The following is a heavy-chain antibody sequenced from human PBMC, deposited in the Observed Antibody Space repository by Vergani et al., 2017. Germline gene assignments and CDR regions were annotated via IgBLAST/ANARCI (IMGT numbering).Heavy chain of an antibody. CDR2: INPSGGHT. CDR3: ARGDYDILTGYRY. Sequence: QVQVVQSGAEVKKSGASVKVSCKTSGYTFSNYYMHWVRQAPGQGLEWMGIINPSGGHTNYAQKFQGRDTMTRDTSTSTVYMELSSLRSEDTAIYYCARGDYDILTGYRYWGQGTLVTVSA. D-gene: IGHD3-9*01. V-gene: IGHV1-46*03. J-gene: IGHJ4*01. CDR1: GYTFSNYY.